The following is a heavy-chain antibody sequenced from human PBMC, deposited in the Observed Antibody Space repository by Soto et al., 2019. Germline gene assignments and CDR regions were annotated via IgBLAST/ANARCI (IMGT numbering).Heavy chain of an antibody. CDR1: GFTFSNYA. Sequence: QVQLVESGGGVVQPGRSLKLSCAASGFTFSNYAIHWVRQAPGKGLEWVAVIASDGKDKRYADSVKGRFTISRDNSKNTVYLQMNSLRTEDTAVYYCAKDGAIAAADYFFGYWGQGSLVTVSS. CDR3: AKDGAIAAADYFFGY. V-gene: IGHV3-30*18. CDR2: IASDGKDK. D-gene: IGHD6-13*01. J-gene: IGHJ4*02.